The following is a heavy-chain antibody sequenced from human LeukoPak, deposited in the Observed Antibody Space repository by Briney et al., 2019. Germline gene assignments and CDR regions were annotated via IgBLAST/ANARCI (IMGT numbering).Heavy chain of an antibody. CDR1: GGSFSGYY. J-gene: IGHJ4*02. Sequence: PSETLSLTCAVYGGSFSGYYWSWIRQPPGKGLEWIGEINHSGSTNYNPSLKSRVTISVDTSKNQFSLKLSTVTAADTAVYYCARSRKRLGRRFDYWGQGTLVTVSS. CDR3: ARSRKRLGRRFDY. D-gene: IGHD1-1*01. V-gene: IGHV4-34*01. CDR2: INHSGST.